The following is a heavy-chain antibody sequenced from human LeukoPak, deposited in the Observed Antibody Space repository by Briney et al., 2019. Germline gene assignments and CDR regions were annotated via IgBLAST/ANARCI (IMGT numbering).Heavy chain of an antibody. D-gene: IGHD3-3*01. V-gene: IGHV3-48*03. CDR3: ARDSLDYDFWSGRYNWFDP. Sequence: AGSLRLSCAASGGTFSSYEMNWVRQPPGKGLEWVSYISSSGSTIYYADSVKGRFTISRDNAKNSLYLQMNSLRAEDTAVYYCARDSLDYDFWSGRYNWFDPWGQGTLVTVSS. CDR2: ISSSGSTI. J-gene: IGHJ5*02. CDR1: GGTFSSYE.